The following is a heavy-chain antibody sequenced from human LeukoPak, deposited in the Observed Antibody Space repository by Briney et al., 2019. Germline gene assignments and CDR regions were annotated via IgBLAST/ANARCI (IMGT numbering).Heavy chain of an antibody. CDR2: INHSGST. D-gene: IGHD2-21*02. CDR1: GVSFSGYY. J-gene: IGHJ6*02. CDR3: ARAVYCGGDCYPQDYYYYGMDV. V-gene: IGHV4-34*01. Sequence: SETLSLTCAVYGVSFSGYYWSWIRQPPGKGLEWIGEINHSGSTNYNPSLKSRVTISVDTSRNQFSLKLSSVTAADTAVYYCARAVYCGGDCYPQDYYYYGMDVWGQGTTVTVSS.